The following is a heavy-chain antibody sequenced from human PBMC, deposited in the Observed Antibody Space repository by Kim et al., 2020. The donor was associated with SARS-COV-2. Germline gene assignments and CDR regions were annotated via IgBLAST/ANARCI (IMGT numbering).Heavy chain of an antibody. CDR1: GGSISSYY. D-gene: IGHD6-13*01. CDR2: IYYSGST. Sequence: SETLSLTCTVSGGSISSYYWSWIRQPPGKGLEWIGYIYYSGSTNYNPSLKSRVTISVDTSKNQFSLKLSSVTAADTAVYYCARQNSSSWRRHYYYMDVWGKGTTVTVSS. CDR3: ARQNSSSWRRHYYYMDV. J-gene: IGHJ6*03. V-gene: IGHV4-59*08.